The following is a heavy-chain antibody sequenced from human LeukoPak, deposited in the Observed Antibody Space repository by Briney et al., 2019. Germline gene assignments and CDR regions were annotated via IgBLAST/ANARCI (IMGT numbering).Heavy chain of an antibody. CDR3: ARASLTSGSFFDY. Sequence: SETLSLTCAVSGYSISSGYYWGWIRQPPGKGLQWIGSIYRSGCTYYNPSLKRRVTISVDTSKNQFSLRLTSVTAADTAVYYCARASLTSGSFFDYWGQGTLVTVSS. V-gene: IGHV4-38-2*01. CDR2: IYRSGCT. CDR1: GYSISSGYY. D-gene: IGHD1-26*01. J-gene: IGHJ4*02.